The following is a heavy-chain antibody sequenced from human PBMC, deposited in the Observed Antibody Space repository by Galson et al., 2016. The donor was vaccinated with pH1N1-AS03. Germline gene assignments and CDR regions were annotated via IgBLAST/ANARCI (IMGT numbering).Heavy chain of an antibody. D-gene: IGHD6-13*01. CDR3: ARVSAAAWFDP. CDR1: GYTFSSYA. V-gene: IGHV1-3*04. J-gene: IGHJ5*02. Sequence: QSGAEVKEPGASVKVSCKASGYTFSSYAMHWVRQAPGQRLEWMGWINTDNGNTKYSQKFQGRVTITRDTSASTAYMELNSLSSEDTAVYYCARVSAAAWFDPWGQGTLVTVSS. CDR2: INTDNGNT.